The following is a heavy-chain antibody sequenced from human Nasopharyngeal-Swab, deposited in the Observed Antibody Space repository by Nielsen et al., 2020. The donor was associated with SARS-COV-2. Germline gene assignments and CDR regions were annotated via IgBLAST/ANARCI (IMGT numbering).Heavy chain of an antibody. CDR1: GYTFTSYG. V-gene: IGHV1-18*01. CDR2: ISGNIGTT. D-gene: IGHD1-26*01. CDR3: ARGSTLIDY. Sequence: ASVKVSCKASGYTFTSYGISWVRPAPGQGLEWMGWISGNIGTTNYAQNLQGRVTMTTDTSTSTAYMELRNLRSDDTAVYYCARGSTLIDYWGQGTLVTVSS. J-gene: IGHJ4*02.